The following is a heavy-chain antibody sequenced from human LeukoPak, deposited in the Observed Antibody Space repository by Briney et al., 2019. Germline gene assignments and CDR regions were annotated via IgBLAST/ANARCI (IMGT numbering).Heavy chain of an antibody. CDR2: ISAYNGNT. V-gene: IGHV1-18*04. CDR3: ARDYYGSGSYFED. D-gene: IGHD3-10*01. CDR1: GGTFSRYG. J-gene: IGHJ4*02. Sequence: ASVKVSCKASGGTFSRYGISWVRQAPGQGLEWMGWISAYNGNTNYAQKLQGRVTMTTDTSTSTAYMELRSLRSDDTAVYYCARDYYGSGSYFEDWGQGTLVTVSS.